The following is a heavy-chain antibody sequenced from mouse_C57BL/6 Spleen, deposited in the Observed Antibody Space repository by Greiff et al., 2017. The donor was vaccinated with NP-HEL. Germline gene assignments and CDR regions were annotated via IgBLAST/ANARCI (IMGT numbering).Heavy chain of an antibody. J-gene: IGHJ1*03. Sequence: EVKLQESGPGLVEPSQSLSLTCSVTGYSITSGYYWNWIRQFPGNKLEWMGYISYDGSNNYNPSLKNRISITRDTSKNQFFLKLNSVTTEDTATYYCARERNGKRYFDVWGTGTTVTVSS. V-gene: IGHV3-6*01. CDR3: ARERNGKRYFDV. D-gene: IGHD4-1*01. CDR1: GYSITSGYY. CDR2: ISYDGSN.